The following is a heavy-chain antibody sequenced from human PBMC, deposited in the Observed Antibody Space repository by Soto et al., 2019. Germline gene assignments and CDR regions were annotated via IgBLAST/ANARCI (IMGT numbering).Heavy chain of an antibody. Sequence: VASVKVSCKASGYTFTSYGISWVRQAPGQGLEWMGWISAYNGNTNYAQKLQGRVTMTTDTSTSTAYMELRSLRSDDTAVYYCARDLGSSGVYYFDYWGQGTLVTVSS. CDR2: ISAYNGNT. V-gene: IGHV1-18*01. J-gene: IGHJ4*02. D-gene: IGHD6-19*01. CDR3: ARDLGSSGVYYFDY. CDR1: GYTFTSYG.